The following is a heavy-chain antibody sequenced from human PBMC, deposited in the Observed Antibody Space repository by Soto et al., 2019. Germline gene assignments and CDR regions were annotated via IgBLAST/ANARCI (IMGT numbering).Heavy chain of an antibody. V-gene: IGHV4-30-2*01. CDR1: GGSISSGDFS. J-gene: IGHJ4*02. CDR2: IYHSGST. D-gene: IGHD5-12*01. CDR3: ASNRGGYSGYDYYY. Sequence: QLQLQESGPGLVKPSQTLSLTCAVSGGSISSGDFSWSWIRQPPGKGLEWIGYIYHSGSTYYNPSLKSRVTISVDRSKNQFSLKLSSVTAADTAVYYCASNRGGYSGYDYYYWGQGTLVTVSS.